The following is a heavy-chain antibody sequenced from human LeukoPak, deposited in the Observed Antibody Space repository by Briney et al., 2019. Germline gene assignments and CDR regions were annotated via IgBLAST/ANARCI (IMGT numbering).Heavy chain of an antibody. CDR3: AKDHPSSGWPTFEY. CDR1: GDTVSRVA. D-gene: IGHD6-19*01. V-gene: IGHV3-23*01. J-gene: IGHJ4*02. Sequence: GGSLRLSCVASGDTVSRVAMSWVRHVPGKGLEWVSSITNNNGKTYYADPVKGRFTISRDESENTVYLQMNNLRAEDTAVYYCAKDHPSSGWPTFEYWGQGTLVTVSP. CDR2: ITNNNGKT.